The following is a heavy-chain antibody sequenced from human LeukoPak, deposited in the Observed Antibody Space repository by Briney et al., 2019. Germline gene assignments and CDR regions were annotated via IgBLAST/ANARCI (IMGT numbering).Heavy chain of an antibody. CDR1: GYTFTGYY. CDR3: ATTYYYDSSGYYLFDY. V-gene: IGHV1-2*02. Sequence: ASVKVSCKASGYTFTGYYMHWVRQAPGQGLEWMGWINPNSGGTNYAQKFQGRVTMTRDTSISTAYMELSRLRSDDTAVYYCATTYYYDSSGYYLFDYWGQGTLVTVSP. J-gene: IGHJ4*02. CDR2: INPNSGGT. D-gene: IGHD3-22*01.